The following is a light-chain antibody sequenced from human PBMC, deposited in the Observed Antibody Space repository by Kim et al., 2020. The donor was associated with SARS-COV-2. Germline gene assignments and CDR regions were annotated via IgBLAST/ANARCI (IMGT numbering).Light chain of an antibody. CDR1: QGISSW. V-gene: IGKV1-5*03. CDR3: QQYNSYWT. CDR2: KAS. J-gene: IGKJ1*01. Sequence: SASVGDTVTITCRASQGISSWLAWYQHKPGKAPKLLIYKASSLESGVPSRFSGSGSGTEFTLTITSLQPDDFATYYCQQYNSYWTFGQGTKVEIK.